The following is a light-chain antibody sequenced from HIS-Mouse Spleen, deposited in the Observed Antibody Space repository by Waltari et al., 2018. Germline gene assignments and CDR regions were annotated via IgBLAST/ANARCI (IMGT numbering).Light chain of an antibody. J-gene: IGKJ1*01. CDR1: QSVSSSY. V-gene: IGKV3D-7*01. CDR2: GAS. Sequence: IVMTQSPATLSLSPGVRATLSCRASQSVSSSYLSWYQRKPGQAPRLLIFGASTRATGIPARFSGSGSGTDFTVTISSLQPEDFAVYYCQQDYNLPWTFGQGTKVEIK. CDR3: QQDYNLPWT.